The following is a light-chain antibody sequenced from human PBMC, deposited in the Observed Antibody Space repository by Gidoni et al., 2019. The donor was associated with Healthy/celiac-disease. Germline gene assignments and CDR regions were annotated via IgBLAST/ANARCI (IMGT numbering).Light chain of an antibody. CDR1: QSISSY. CDR3: QQSSRT. V-gene: IGKV1-39*01. Sequence: DIQMTQSPSSLSASVGDRVTITCRASQSISSYLNWYQQKPGKATKLLIYAASSLQSGVPSRFSGSGSGTDFTLTISSLQPEDFATYYCQQSSRTFGPGTKLEIK. J-gene: IGKJ2*01. CDR2: AAS.